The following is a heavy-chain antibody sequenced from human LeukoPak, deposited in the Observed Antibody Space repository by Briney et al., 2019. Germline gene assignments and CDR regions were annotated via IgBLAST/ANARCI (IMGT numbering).Heavy chain of an antibody. Sequence: ASVKVSCKVSGYTLTELSMHWVRQAPGKGLGWMGGFDPEDGETIYAQKFQGRVTMTEDTSTDTAYMELSSLRSEDTAVYYCATVGPHCSGGSCYYYGMDVWGQGTTVTVSS. V-gene: IGHV1-24*01. CDR2: FDPEDGET. J-gene: IGHJ6*02. CDR1: GYTLTELS. CDR3: ATVGPHCSGGSCYYYGMDV. D-gene: IGHD2-15*01.